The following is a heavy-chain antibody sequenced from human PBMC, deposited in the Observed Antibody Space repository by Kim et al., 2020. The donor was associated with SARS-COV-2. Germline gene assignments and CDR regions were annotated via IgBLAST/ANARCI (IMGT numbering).Heavy chain of an antibody. Sequence: SETLSLTCTVSGGSISSGGYYWSWIRQHPGKGLEWIGYIYYSGSTYYNPSLKSRVTISVDTSKNQFSLKLSSVTAADTAVYYCARDSRYYYGSGSYSTLDVWGQGTTVTVSS. D-gene: IGHD3-10*01. CDR2: IYYSGST. J-gene: IGHJ6*02. V-gene: IGHV4-31*03. CDR1: GGSISSGGYY. CDR3: ARDSRYYYGSGSYSTLDV.